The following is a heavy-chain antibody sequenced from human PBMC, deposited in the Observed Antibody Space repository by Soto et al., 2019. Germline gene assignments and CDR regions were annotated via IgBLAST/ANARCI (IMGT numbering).Heavy chain of an antibody. CDR1: GYTFTSYG. V-gene: IGHV1-18*01. Sequence: QVHLVQSGAEGKKPGASVKVSCKASGYTFTSYGITWVRQAPGQGLEWMGWISAHNGNTDYAQKLQGRVIVTRDTSKSTAYMELRSLRSDDTAVYYCARGRYGDYWGQGALVTVSS. J-gene: IGHJ4*02. CDR3: ARGRYGDY. CDR2: ISAHNGNT. D-gene: IGHD1-1*01.